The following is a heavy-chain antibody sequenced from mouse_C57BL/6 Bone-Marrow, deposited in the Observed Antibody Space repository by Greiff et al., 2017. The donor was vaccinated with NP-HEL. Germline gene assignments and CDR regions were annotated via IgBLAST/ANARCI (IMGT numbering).Heavy chain of an antibody. CDR1: GFTFSSYA. D-gene: IGHD1-1*01. Sequence: EVKVVESGGGLVKPGGSLKLSCAASGFTFSSYAMSWVRQTPEKRLEWVATISDGGSYTYYPDNVKGRFTISRDNAKNNLYLQMSHLKSEDTAMYYCAREGITTVVATRYYFDYWGQGTTLTVSS. CDR3: AREGITTVVATRYYFDY. V-gene: IGHV5-4*01. CDR2: ISDGGSYT. J-gene: IGHJ2*01.